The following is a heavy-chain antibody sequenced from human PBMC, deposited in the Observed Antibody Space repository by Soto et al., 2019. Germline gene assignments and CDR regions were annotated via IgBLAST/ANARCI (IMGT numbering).Heavy chain of an antibody. V-gene: IGHV4-39*01. J-gene: IGHJ4*02. CDR1: GGSISSTRYY. CDR3: VSGPGTTADY. Sequence: QLQLXXSGPGLVKPXXXXSLTXTVXGGSISSTRYYWGWIRQPPGKGLEWIGTTYYTGSTYYNPSLKSRVTISVDMSKNQFSLKVRSVTAADTAVYYCVSGPGTTADYWGQGTLVTVSS. CDR2: TYYTGST. D-gene: IGHD1-1*01.